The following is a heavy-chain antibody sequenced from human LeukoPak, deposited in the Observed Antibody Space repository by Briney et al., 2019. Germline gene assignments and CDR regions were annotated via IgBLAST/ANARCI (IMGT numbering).Heavy chain of an antibody. CDR3: ARAGWELLEPGPDDAFDI. D-gene: IGHD1-26*01. V-gene: IGHV1-18*01. Sequence: ASVKVSCKASGHTFTSYGISWVRQAPGQGLEWMGWISAYNGNTNYAQKLQGRVTMTTDTSTSKAYMELRSLRSDDTAVYYCARAGWELLEPGPDDAFDIWGQGTMVTVSS. CDR2: ISAYNGNT. J-gene: IGHJ3*02. CDR1: GHTFTSYG.